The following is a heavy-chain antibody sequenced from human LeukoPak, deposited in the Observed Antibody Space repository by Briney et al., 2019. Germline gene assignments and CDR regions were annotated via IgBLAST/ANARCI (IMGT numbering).Heavy chain of an antibody. V-gene: IGHV3-23*01. CDR3: AKAPQLLWFGDPLDY. Sequence: LAGGSLRLSCAASGFTFSSYSMSWVRQAPGKGLEWVSAISGSGGSTYYADSVKGRFTISRDNSKNTLYLQMNSLRAEDTAVYYCAKAPQLLWFGDPLDYWGQGTLVTVSS. J-gene: IGHJ4*02. D-gene: IGHD3-10*01. CDR2: ISGSGGST. CDR1: GFTFSSYS.